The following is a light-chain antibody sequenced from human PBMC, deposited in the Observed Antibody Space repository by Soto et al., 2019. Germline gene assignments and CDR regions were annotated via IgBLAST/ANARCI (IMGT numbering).Light chain of an antibody. J-gene: IGKJ5*01. V-gene: IGKV3-15*01. CDR1: QSVSIH. Sequence: ETVMTQSPGTLSVSLGERATLSCRASQSVSIHLAWYQQKPGQAPRLLIYDTSNRATGIPDRFSGSGSGTEFTLTISRLQSEDFAVYYCQQYSNWPPIAFGQGTRLEIK. CDR2: DTS. CDR3: QQYSNWPPIA.